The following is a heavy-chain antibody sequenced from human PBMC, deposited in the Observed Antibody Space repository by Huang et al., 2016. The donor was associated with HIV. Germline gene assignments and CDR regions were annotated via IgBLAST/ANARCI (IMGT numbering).Heavy chain of an antibody. CDR1: GGSFSGDY. Sequence: QVQLQQWGAGLLKPSETLSPTCAVSGGSFSGDYWSWSRQPPGKGLEWIGEINHSGSTNYNPSLTSRVTISVDTPTNQFSLELSSVTAADTAVYYCARGEGNIGTGLPYYYYGMDVWGQGTTVTVSS. J-gene: IGHJ6*02. V-gene: IGHV4-34*01. D-gene: IGHD7-27*01. CDR3: ARGEGNIGTGLPYYYYGMDV. CDR2: INHSGST.